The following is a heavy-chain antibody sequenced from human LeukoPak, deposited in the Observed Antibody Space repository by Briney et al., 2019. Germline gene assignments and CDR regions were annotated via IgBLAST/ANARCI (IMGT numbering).Heavy chain of an antibody. Sequence: SETLSLTCTVSGGSISSYYWSWSRQPPGKGLEWIGYIYYSGSTNYNPSLKSRVTISVDTSKNQFSLKLSSVTAADTAVYYCARDANLYSSSRNFDYWGQGTLVTVSS. CDR3: ARDANLYSSSRNFDY. V-gene: IGHV4-59*01. J-gene: IGHJ4*02. CDR1: GGSISSYY. D-gene: IGHD6-13*01. CDR2: IYYSGST.